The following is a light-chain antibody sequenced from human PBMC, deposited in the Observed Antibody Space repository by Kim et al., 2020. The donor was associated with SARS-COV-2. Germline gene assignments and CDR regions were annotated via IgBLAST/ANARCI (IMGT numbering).Light chain of an antibody. CDR3: HQYAGAPWT. J-gene: IGKJ1*01. CDR2: GAS. Sequence: FPPGERLTLSCRASHIISTHVFWTPHNPGQSPRLLIYGASSRATGIPDRFSGSGSGTDFTLTITGLEPEDYAVYYCHQYAGAPWTLGQGTKVDIK. CDR1: HIISTH. V-gene: IGKV3-20*01.